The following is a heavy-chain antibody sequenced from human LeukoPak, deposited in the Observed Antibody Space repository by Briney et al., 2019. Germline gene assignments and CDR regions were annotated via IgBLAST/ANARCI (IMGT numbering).Heavy chain of an antibody. CDR3: ARVSSSGLDDY. CDR2: INWNGGST. V-gene: IGHV3-20*04. D-gene: IGHD3-22*01. Sequence: PGGSLRLSCAASGFTFDDYGMSWVRQAPGKGLEWVSGINWNGGSTGYADSVKGRFTISRDNSKNTLYLQMNSLRAEDTAVYYCARVSSSGLDDYWGQGTLVTVSS. J-gene: IGHJ4*02. CDR1: GFTFDDYG.